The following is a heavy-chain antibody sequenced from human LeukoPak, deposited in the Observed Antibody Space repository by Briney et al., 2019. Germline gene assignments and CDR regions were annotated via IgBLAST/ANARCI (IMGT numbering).Heavy chain of an antibody. CDR1: GFTFRSYE. CDR2: ISSSGRTI. D-gene: IGHD1-26*01. CDR3: AREHLRSGSYADY. Sequence: GGSLRLSCAASGFTFRSYEMNWVRQAPGKGLEWVSYISSSGRTIYYADSVKGRFTLSRDNAKNSLYLQINSLSAEDTAVSYCAREHLRSGSYADYWGQGTLVTVSS. J-gene: IGHJ4*02. V-gene: IGHV3-48*03.